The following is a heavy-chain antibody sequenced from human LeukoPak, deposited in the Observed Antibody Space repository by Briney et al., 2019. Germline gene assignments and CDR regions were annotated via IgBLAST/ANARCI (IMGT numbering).Heavy chain of an antibody. Sequence: ASVKVSCKASGSTFTSYDISWVRQAPGQGLEWMGIINPSGGSTSYAQKFQGRVTMTRDTSTSTVYMELSSLRSEDTAVYYCAREAVGQQLALHTDFWGQGTLVTVSS. D-gene: IGHD6-13*01. CDR1: GSTFTSYD. CDR3: AREAVGQQLALHTDF. V-gene: IGHV1-46*01. CDR2: INPSGGST. J-gene: IGHJ4*02.